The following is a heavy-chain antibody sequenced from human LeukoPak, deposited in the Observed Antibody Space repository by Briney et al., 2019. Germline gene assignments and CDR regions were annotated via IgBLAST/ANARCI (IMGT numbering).Heavy chain of an antibody. D-gene: IGHD1-26*01. V-gene: IGHV1-58*01. Sequence: GASVKVSCKASGFTFASSAVQWVRQARGQRLEWIGWIVVGSGNTNYAQKFQEGVTITRDMSTSTAYMELSSLRSEDTAVYYCAADPYSGSYGYYWGQGTLVTVSS. CDR2: IVVGSGNT. CDR1: GFTFASSA. CDR3: AADPYSGSYGYY. J-gene: IGHJ4*02.